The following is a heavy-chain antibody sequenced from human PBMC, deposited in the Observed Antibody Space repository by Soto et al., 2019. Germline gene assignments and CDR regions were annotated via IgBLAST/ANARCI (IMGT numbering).Heavy chain of an antibody. CDR1: GGSFSDYY. Sequence: QVQLQQWGAGLLKTSETLSLTCAVYGGSFSDYYWTWIRQPPGKGLEWIGEINQSGSTNYRPSLKSRVTMSIDTSKTQFSLKMSSVTAAETAVYYCVCSSSDYFYGMDVWGQGTTVTVSS. CDR3: VCSSSDYFYGMDV. D-gene: IGHD6-6*01. V-gene: IGHV4-34*01. CDR2: INQSGST. J-gene: IGHJ6*02.